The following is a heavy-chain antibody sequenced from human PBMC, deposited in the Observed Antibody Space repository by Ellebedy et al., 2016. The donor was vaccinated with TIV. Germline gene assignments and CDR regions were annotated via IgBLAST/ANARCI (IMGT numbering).Heavy chain of an antibody. CDR2: ISGYHGNT. D-gene: IGHD1-14*01. CDR3: ARVLIRMTFAGTSTDAMDV. CDR1: GDTFTNSG. V-gene: IGHV1-18*01. Sequence: ASVKVSCXASGDTFTNSGISWVRQAPGQGLEWMGWISGYHGNTKYAQKFQGRVTMNTDTSTNAAYIELRSLRSDDTAMYYCARVLIRMTFAGTSTDAMDVWGQGTTVTVSS. J-gene: IGHJ6*01.